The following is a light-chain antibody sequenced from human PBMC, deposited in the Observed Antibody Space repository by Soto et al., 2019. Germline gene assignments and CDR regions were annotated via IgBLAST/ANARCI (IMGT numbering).Light chain of an antibody. CDR1: SSNIGINT. J-gene: IGLJ1*01. CDR3: GAWDESLNGYV. CDR2: TDN. Sequence: QSVLTQPPSASGTPGQRVTISCYGGSSNIGINTVNWYQQLPGTAPKVLFYTDNERPSGVRDRFSGSKSGTSASLAINGLQSVDEADYYCGAWDESLNGYVFGTGSQLNVL. V-gene: IGLV1-44*01.